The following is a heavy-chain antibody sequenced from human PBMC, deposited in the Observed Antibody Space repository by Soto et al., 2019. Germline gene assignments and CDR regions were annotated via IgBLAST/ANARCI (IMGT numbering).Heavy chain of an antibody. Sequence: GGSLRLSCAASGFTFSSYSMNWDRQAPGKGLEWVSSISSSSSYIYYADSVKGRFTISRDNAKNSLYLQVNSLRAEDTAVYYCARDALSVVGGFDIWGQGTMVTVS. V-gene: IGHV3-21*01. CDR2: ISSSSSYI. J-gene: IGHJ3*02. CDR1: GFTFSSYS. D-gene: IGHD1-26*01. CDR3: ARDALSVVGGFDI.